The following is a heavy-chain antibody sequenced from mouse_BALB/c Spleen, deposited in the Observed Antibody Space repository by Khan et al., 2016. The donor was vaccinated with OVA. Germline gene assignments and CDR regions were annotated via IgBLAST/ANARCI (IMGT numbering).Heavy chain of an antibody. CDR1: GDSITRGY. CDR3: AISTYRYAFVY. V-gene: IGHV3-8*02. CDR2: MIYNGHT. D-gene: IGHD2-14*01. Sequence: EVQLQESGPSLVKPSQTLSLTCSVTGDSITRGYWNWIRKFPGNKLEYMGYMIYNGHTYYYPSLKRRISITRHTSKNQYYLQLNSVTTEDTAIDNCAISTYRYAFVYWGQGTLVSVSA. J-gene: IGHJ3*01.